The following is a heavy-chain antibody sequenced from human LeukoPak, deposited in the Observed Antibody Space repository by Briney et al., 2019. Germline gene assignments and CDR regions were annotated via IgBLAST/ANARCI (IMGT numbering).Heavy chain of an antibody. Sequence: GSLRLSCAASGFSFDDYAMHWLRQTPGRGLEWVSLITWNGDNSYYADSVKGRFIISRDNTNHALYLEMKSLRPEDTALYYCAKDSSDGSSWICPSHWGPGTLVTVSS. CDR3: AKDSSDGSSWICPSH. V-gene: IGHV3-43D*03. CDR1: GFSFDDYA. CDR2: ITWNGDNS. J-gene: IGHJ4*02. D-gene: IGHD6-13*01.